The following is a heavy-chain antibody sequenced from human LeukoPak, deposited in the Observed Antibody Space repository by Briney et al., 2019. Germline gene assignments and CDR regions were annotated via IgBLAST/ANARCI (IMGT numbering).Heavy chain of an antibody. CDR2: IRSKAYGGTT. Sequence: GRSLRLSCTASGFTFGDYAMSWFRQAPGKGLEWVGFIRSKAYGGTTEYAASVKGRFTISGDDSKSIAYLQMNSLKTEDTAVYYCTRDQGTPGYYGMDVWGQGTTVTVSS. D-gene: IGHD1-1*01. J-gene: IGHJ6*02. CDR1: GFTFGDYA. CDR3: TRDQGTPGYYGMDV. V-gene: IGHV3-49*03.